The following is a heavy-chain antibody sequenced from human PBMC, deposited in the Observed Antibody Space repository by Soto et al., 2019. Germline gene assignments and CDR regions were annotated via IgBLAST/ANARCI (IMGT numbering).Heavy chain of an antibody. CDR3: ARLGYCSSTSCRHFDF. J-gene: IGHJ4*02. Sequence: GESLKISCKGSGYSFTSYWIGWVRQMPGKGLEWMGIISPGDSDTRYSPSFQGQVTMSADKSISTAYLQWSSLKASDTAIYYCARLGYCSSTSCRHFDFWGQGTLVTSPQ. CDR2: ISPGDSDT. D-gene: IGHD2-2*01. CDR1: GYSFTSYW. V-gene: IGHV5-51*01.